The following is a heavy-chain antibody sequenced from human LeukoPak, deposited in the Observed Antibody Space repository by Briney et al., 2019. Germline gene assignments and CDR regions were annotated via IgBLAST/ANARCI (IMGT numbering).Heavy chain of an antibody. CDR2: IKQDGSEK. CDR1: GFTFSSYW. CDR3: ARDWPGKISGYLID. Sequence: GGSLRLSCAASGFTFSSYWMSWVRQAPGKGLEWVANIKQDGSEKYYVDSVKGRFTISRDNAKNSLYLQMNSLRAEDTAVYYCARDWPGKISGYLIDWGQGTLVTVSS. D-gene: IGHD5-12*01. V-gene: IGHV3-7*01. J-gene: IGHJ4*02.